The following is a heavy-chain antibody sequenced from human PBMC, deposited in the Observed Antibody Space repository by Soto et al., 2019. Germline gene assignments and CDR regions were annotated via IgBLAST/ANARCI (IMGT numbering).Heavy chain of an antibody. CDR1: GFTFSSYS. CDR3: ARGSAAAGKNWFDP. V-gene: IGHV3-21*01. J-gene: IGHJ5*02. Sequence: PGGSLRLSCAASGFTFSSYSMNWVRQAPGKGLEWVSSISSSSSYIYYADSLKGRFTISRDNAKNSLYLQMNNLGAEDTVVYYCARGSAAAGKNWFDPWGQGTLVTVSS. D-gene: IGHD6-13*01. CDR2: ISSSSSYI.